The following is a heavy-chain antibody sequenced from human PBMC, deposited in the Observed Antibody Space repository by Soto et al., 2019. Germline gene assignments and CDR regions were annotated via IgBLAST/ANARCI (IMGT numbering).Heavy chain of an antibody. V-gene: IGHV1-24*01. CDR1: GYTLTELS. J-gene: IGHJ4*02. Sequence: ASVKVSCKVSGYTLTELSMHWVRQAPGKGLEWMGGFDPEDGETIYAQKFQGRVTMTEDTSTDTAYMELSSLISEDTAVYYCATLIAGLVRGGYFDYWGQGTLVTVSS. CDR2: FDPEDGET. CDR3: ATLIAGLVRGGYFDY. D-gene: IGHD6-6*01.